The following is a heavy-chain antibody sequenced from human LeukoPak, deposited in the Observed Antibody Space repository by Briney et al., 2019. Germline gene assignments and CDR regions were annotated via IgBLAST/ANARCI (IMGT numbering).Heavy chain of an antibody. J-gene: IGHJ5*02. Sequence: GGSLRLSCAASGFTFSDSYMTWVRQAPGKGLEWVSAISGSGGSTYYADSVKGRFTISRDNSKNTLYLQMNSLRAEDTAVYYCAKDGGYDILTGYTRFDPWGQGTLVTVSS. D-gene: IGHD3-9*01. CDR1: GFTFSDSY. V-gene: IGHV3-23*01. CDR3: AKDGGYDILTGYTRFDP. CDR2: ISGSGGST.